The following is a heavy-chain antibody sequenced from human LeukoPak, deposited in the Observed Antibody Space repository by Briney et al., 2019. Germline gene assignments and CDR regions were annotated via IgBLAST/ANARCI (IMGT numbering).Heavy chain of an antibody. Sequence: GGSLRLSCAASGFTVSSNYMSWVRQAPGKGLEWVSYISSSSSTIYYADSVKGRFTISRDNAKNSLYLQMNSLRAEDTAVYYCASLGYSYGKGVFDYWGQGTLVTVSS. CDR3: ASLGYSYGKGVFDY. CDR1: GFTVSSNY. J-gene: IGHJ4*02. D-gene: IGHD5-18*01. V-gene: IGHV3-48*01. CDR2: ISSSSSTI.